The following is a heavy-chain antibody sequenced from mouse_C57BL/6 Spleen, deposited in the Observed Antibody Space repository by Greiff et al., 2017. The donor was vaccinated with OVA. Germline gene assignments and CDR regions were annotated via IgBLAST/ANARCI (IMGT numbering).Heavy chain of an antibody. Sequence: EVKLVESGAELVKPGASVKLSCTASGFNIKDYYMHWVKQRTEQGLEWIGRIDPEDGETKYAPKFQGKATITADTSSNTAYLQLSSLTSEDTAVYYCALIYYGNSYYAMDYWGQGTSVTVSS. D-gene: IGHD2-1*01. CDR3: ALIYYGNSYYAMDY. V-gene: IGHV14-2*01. CDR1: GFNIKDYY. J-gene: IGHJ4*01. CDR2: IDPEDGET.